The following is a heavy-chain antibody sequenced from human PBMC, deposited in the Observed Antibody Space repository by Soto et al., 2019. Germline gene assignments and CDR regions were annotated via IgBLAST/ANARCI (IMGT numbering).Heavy chain of an antibody. V-gene: IGHV4-59*08. D-gene: IGHD3-3*01. Sequence: SETLSLTCTVSGGSISSYYWSWIRQPPGKGLEWIGYIYYSGSTNYNPSLKSRVTISVDTSKNQFSLKLSSVTAADTAVYYCARHSHSYGFRRTYMDVWGKGTTVTVSS. J-gene: IGHJ6*03. CDR3: ARHSHSYGFRRTYMDV. CDR1: GGSISSYY. CDR2: IYYSGST.